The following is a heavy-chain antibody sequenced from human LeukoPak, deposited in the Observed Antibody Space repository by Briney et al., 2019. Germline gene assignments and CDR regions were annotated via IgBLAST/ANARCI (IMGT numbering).Heavy chain of an antibody. J-gene: IGHJ4*02. D-gene: IGHD5-18*01. V-gene: IGHV3-48*01. CDR2: ISSSSSTT. CDR3: AREDSRYRVDY. Sequence: PGGSLRLSCAASGFTFSSYSMNWVRQAPGKGLEWVSYISSSSSTTYYADSVKGRFTISRDNAKHSLYRQMNSLRAEDTAVYYCAREDSRYRVDYWGQGTLVTVSS. CDR1: GFTFSSYS.